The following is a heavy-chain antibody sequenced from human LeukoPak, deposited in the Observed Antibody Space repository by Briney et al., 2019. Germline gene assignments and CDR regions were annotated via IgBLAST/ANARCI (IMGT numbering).Heavy chain of an antibody. J-gene: IGHJ4*02. CDR1: GGSISSSSYY. V-gene: IGHV4-39*01. Sequence: SETLSLTCTVSGGSISSSSYYWGWIRQPPGKGLEWIGSIYYSGSTHYNPSLKSRVTISVDTSKNQFSLKLSSVTAADTAVYYCARHTEDSGYETGGWGQGTLVTVSS. CDR3: ARHTEDSGYETGG. CDR2: IYYSGST. D-gene: IGHD5-12*01.